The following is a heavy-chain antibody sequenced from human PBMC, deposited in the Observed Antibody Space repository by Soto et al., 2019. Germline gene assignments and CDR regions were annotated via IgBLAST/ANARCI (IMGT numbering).Heavy chain of an antibody. D-gene: IGHD3-10*01. J-gene: IGHJ4*02. V-gene: IGHV4-31*03. CDR2: IYYSGST. CDR1: GGSISSGGYY. Sequence: QVQLQESGPGLVKPSQTLSLTCTVSGGSISSGGYYWSWIRQHPGKGLEWIGYIYYSGSTYYNPSLKRRVTISVDTSKNQFSLKLSSVTAADTAVYYCARGGITMVRGVIFDYWGQGTLVTVSS. CDR3: ARGGITMVRGVIFDY.